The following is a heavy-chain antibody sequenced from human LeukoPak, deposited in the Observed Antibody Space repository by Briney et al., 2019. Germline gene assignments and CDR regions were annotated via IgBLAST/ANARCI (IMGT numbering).Heavy chain of an antibody. D-gene: IGHD3-22*01. CDR1: GYTFTSHY. J-gene: IGHJ4*02. CDR3: ARGTHYYDSSGYNYYFDY. CDR2: INPSGGST. Sequence: ASGKVSCKASGYTFTSHYIHWVRQAPGQGLEWMGIINPSGGSTSYAQQFQGRVTMTRDTSTSTVYMELSSLRSEDTAVYYCARGTHYYDSSGYNYYFDYWGQGTLVTVSS. V-gene: IGHV1-46*01.